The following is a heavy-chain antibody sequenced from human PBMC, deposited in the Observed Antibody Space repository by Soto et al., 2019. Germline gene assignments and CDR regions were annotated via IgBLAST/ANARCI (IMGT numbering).Heavy chain of an antibody. D-gene: IGHD5-12*01. CDR2: IYYSGST. CDR3: AGAYGGYAYY. Sequence: SETLSLTCTVSGGSISSYYWSWIRQPPGKGLEWIGYIYYSGSTNYNPSLKSRVTISVDTSKNQFSLKLSSVTAADTAVYYCAGAYGGYAYYWSRGALVTVSS. J-gene: IGHJ4*02. CDR1: GGSISSYY. V-gene: IGHV4-59*01.